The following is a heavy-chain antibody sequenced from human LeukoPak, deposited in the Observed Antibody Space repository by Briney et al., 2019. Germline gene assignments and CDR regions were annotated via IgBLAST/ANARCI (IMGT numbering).Heavy chain of an antibody. D-gene: IGHD6-13*01. J-gene: IGHJ4*02. CDR1: GGTFSSYA. Sequence: SVKVSCKASGGTFSSYAISWVRQAPGQGLEWMGGIIPIFGTANYAQEFQGRVTITADESTSTAYMELSSLRSEDTAVYYCARGPAAGTRTLDYWGQGTLVTVSS. CDR3: ARGPAAGTRTLDY. V-gene: IGHV1-69*13. CDR2: IIPIFGTA.